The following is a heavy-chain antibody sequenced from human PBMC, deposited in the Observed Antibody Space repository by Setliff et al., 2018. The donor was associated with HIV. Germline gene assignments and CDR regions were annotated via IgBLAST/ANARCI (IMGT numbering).Heavy chain of an antibody. Sequence: GGSLRLSCAASGFTFSNAWMSWVRQAPGKGLEWVGRIKSKTDGGTTDYAAPVKGRFTVSRDDSKNTLYLQMNSLETEDTAVYYCTTVNYGDYYYYYMDVWGKGTTVTVSS. D-gene: IGHD4-17*01. CDR2: IKSKTDGGTT. CDR1: GFTFSNAW. V-gene: IGHV3-15*01. J-gene: IGHJ6*03. CDR3: TTVNYGDYYYYYMDV.